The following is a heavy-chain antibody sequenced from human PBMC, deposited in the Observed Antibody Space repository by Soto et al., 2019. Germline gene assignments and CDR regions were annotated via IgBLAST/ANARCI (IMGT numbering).Heavy chain of an antibody. CDR1: GGSISSSSYY. CDR3: ATTQGGTYSGYAFDY. J-gene: IGHJ4*02. CDR2: IYYSGST. V-gene: IGHV4-39*01. D-gene: IGHD5-12*01. Sequence: SETLSLTCIVSGGSISSSSYYWGWIRQPPGKGLEWIGSIYYSGSTYYNPSLKSRVTISVDTSKNQFSLKLSSVTAADTAVYYCATTQGGTYSGYAFDYWGQGTLVT.